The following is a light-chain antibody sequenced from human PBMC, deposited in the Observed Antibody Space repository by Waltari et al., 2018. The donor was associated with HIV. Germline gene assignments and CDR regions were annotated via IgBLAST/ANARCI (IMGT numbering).Light chain of an antibody. CDR2: WAS. V-gene: IGKV4-1*01. Sequence: DFVMTQSPESLAVSLGERATINCRSSQTVLYSANNKNYLAWYQQKPGQPPKLVIYWASTRASGVPDRFSGSGSGTDFTLTISSLQAEDVAVYYCQQYYSSIRYTFGQGTRLEIK. CDR1: QTVLYSANNKNY. CDR3: QQYYSSIRYT. J-gene: IGKJ2*01.